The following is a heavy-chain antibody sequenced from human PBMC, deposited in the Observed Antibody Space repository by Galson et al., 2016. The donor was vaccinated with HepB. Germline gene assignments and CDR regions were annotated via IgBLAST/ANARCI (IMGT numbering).Heavy chain of an antibody. V-gene: IGHV3-48*01. D-gene: IGHD3-9*01. J-gene: IGHJ4*02. Sequence: SLRLSCAASGFTFSNYDMNWVRQAPGEGLEWVSYISRSSSSIYYADSVKGRITISRDNAKNSLNLQMHSLRAEDTAVYYCVRDKDDILTGYYDFWGQGTLDTVSS. CDR2: ISRSSSSI. CDR3: VRDKDDILTGYYDF. CDR1: GFTFSNYD.